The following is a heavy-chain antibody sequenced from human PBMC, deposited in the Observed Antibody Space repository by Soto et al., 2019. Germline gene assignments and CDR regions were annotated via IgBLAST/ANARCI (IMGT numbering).Heavy chain of an antibody. CDR2: ISSSSSTI. D-gene: IGHD3-22*01. CDR1: GFTFSSYS. J-gene: IGHJ4*02. Sequence: EVQLVESGGGLVQPGGSLRLSCAASGFTFSSYSMNWVRQAPGKGLEWVSYISSSSSTIYYADSVKGRFTISRDNAKNSLHLQMNSLRDEDTAVYYCARGIYYYDSSGYYAYWGQGTLVTVSS. CDR3: ARGIYYYDSSGYYAY. V-gene: IGHV3-48*02.